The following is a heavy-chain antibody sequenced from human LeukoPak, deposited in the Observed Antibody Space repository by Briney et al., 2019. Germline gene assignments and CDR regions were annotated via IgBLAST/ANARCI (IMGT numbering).Heavy chain of an antibody. V-gene: IGHV1-24*01. CDR2: FDPEDGET. CDR1: GYTFTSYG. Sequence: ASVKVSCKASGYTFTSYGISWVRQAPGQGLEWMGGFDPEDGETIYAQKFQGRVTMTEDTSTDTAYMELSSLRSEDTAVYYCATGLRYFDWCYRDWGQGTLVTVSS. CDR3: ATGLRYFDWCYRD. J-gene: IGHJ4*02. D-gene: IGHD3-9*01.